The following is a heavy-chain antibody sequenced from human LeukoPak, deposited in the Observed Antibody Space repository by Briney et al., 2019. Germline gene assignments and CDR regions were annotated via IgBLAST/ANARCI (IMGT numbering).Heavy chain of an antibody. V-gene: IGHV7-4-1*02. J-gene: IGHJ5*02. Sequence: ASVKVPCKTSGYTFTYFAVSWVRQAPGQGLEWMGWINTNTGSPTYAQGFTGRFVFSFDTSVSTAYLQISSLKAEDTAVYYCARVGYHDSSGYPNWFDPWGQGTLVTVSS. CDR3: ARVGYHDSSGYPNWFDP. CDR2: INTNTGSP. CDR1: GYTFTYFA. D-gene: IGHD3-22*01.